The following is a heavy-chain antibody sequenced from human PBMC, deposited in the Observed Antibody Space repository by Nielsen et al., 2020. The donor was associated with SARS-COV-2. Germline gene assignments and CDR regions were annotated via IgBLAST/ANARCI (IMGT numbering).Heavy chain of an antibody. J-gene: IGHJ5*02. Sequence: SETLSLTCAVSGDSISSSNWWSWVRPPPGPGLEWIGEIYHSGNTNYNPSLRSRVTISVDTSKNQFSLKLSSVTAADTAVYYCARDLLNDFWSGYYPPHRWFDPWGQGTLVTVSS. CDR1: GDSISSSNW. V-gene: IGHV4-4*02. D-gene: IGHD3-3*01. CDR2: IYHSGNT. CDR3: ARDLLNDFWSGYYPPHRWFDP.